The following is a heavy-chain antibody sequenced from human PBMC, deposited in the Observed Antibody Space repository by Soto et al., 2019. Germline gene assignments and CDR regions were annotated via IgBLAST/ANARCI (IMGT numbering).Heavy chain of an antibody. J-gene: IGHJ4*02. CDR1: GYTFTSYG. CDR2: ISAYNGNT. CDR3: ARAGIVVPAAKVRAFDY. Sequence: QVQLVQSGAEVKKPGASVKVSCKASGYTFTSYGISWVRQAPGQGLEWMGWISAYNGNTNYAQKRQGRVTMTTDTSTTTAYIELRSLRSVDTAVYYCARAGIVVPAAKVRAFDYWGQGTLVTVSS. V-gene: IGHV1-18*01. D-gene: IGHD2-2*01.